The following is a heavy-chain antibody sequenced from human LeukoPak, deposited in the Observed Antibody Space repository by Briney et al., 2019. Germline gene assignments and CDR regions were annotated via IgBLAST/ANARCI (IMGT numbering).Heavy chain of an antibody. J-gene: IGHJ6*02. V-gene: IGHV3-9*01. CDR2: ISWNSGSI. Sequence: GGSLRLSCAASGFTFSNAWMSWVRQAPGKGLEWVSGISWNSGSIGYADSVKGRFTISRDNAKNSLYLQMNSLRAEDTALYYCAKDIGSYSSGWYVYYYGMDVWGQGTTVTVSS. CDR3: AKDIGSYSSGWYVYYYGMDV. CDR1: GFTFSNAW. D-gene: IGHD6-19*01.